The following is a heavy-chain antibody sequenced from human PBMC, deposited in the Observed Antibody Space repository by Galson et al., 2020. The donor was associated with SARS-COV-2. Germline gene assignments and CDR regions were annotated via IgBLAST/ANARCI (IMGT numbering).Heavy chain of an antibody. CDR2: INWNGGST. CDR1: GFSFDDYG. V-gene: IGHV3-20*04. Sequence: GGSLRLSCTASGFSFDDYGMSWVRQAPGKGLEWVSGINWNGGSTTYAESVRGRFTISRDNAKNSLFLQVNTLRAEDTALYYCARGPYCGGDCSSPSRYYFDCWGQGTLVTVSS. D-gene: IGHD2-21*01. CDR3: ARGPYCGGDCSSPSRYYFDC. J-gene: IGHJ4*02.